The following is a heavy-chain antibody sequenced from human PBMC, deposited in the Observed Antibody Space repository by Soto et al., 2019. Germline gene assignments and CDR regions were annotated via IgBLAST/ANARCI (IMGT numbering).Heavy chain of an antibody. D-gene: IGHD2-2*01. V-gene: IGHV1-3*01. CDR3: ARDDCSSTSCPNAFDI. Sequence: ASVKVSCKASVYTFTSYAMHWVRQAPGQRLEWMGWINAGNGNTKYSQKFQGRVTITRDTSASTAYMELSSLRSEDTAAYYCARDDCSSTSCPNAFDIWGQGTMVTVSS. CDR2: INAGNGNT. J-gene: IGHJ3*02. CDR1: VYTFTSYA.